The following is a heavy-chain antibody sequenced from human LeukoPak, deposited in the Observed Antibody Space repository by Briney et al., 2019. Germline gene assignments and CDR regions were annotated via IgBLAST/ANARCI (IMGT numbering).Heavy chain of an antibody. Sequence: ASVKVSCKASGYTFTSYAMHWVRQAPGQRLEWMGWINAGNGNTKYSQKFQGRVTITRDTSASTAYMELSSLRSEDTAVYYCARGSRELLVHDYWGQGTLVTVSS. CDR3: ARGSRELLVHDY. CDR2: INAGNGNT. V-gene: IGHV1-3*01. CDR1: GYTFTSYA. J-gene: IGHJ4*02. D-gene: IGHD1-26*01.